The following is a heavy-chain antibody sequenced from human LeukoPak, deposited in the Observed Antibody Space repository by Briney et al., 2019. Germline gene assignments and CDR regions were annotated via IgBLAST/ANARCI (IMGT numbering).Heavy chain of an antibody. D-gene: IGHD3-10*01. CDR2: ISSSSSYI. Sequence: GGSLRLSCAAPGFTFSNYSMNWVRQAPGKGLEWVSSISSSSSYIYYADSVKRRFTISRDNAKNSLYLQMNSLRAEDTAVYYCARFLWTPYGMDVWGKGTTVTVSS. CDR1: GFTFSNYS. V-gene: IGHV3-21*01. J-gene: IGHJ6*04. CDR3: ARFLWTPYGMDV.